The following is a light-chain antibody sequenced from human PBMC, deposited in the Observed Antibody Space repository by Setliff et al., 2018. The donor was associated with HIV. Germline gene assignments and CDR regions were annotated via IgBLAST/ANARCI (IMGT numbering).Light chain of an antibody. V-gene: IGLV2-23*02. CDR3: CSYGSSDTFV. CDR2: EVT. CDR1: SSDVGSYNL. J-gene: IGLJ1*01. Sequence: VLTQPASVSGSPGQSITISCTGTSSDVGSYNLVSWYQQRPGKAPKLIMYEVTKWPSGISDRFSGSKSGNTASLTISGLQADDEADYYCCSYGSSDTFVFGTGTKATVL.